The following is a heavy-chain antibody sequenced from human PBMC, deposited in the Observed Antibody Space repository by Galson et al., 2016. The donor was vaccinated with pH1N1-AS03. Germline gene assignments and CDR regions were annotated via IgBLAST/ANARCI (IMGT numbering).Heavy chain of an antibody. D-gene: IGHD1-14*01. CDR3: ARGPQEEITDSRWLRVHLRDFGWFYP. CDR1: GYIFTGFY. CDR2: INTDSGVT. J-gene: IGHJ5*02. V-gene: IGHV1-2*04. Sequence: SVKVSCKASGYIFTGFYVHWVRQAPGQGLEWMGWINTDSGVTNYAQKFEAWVTMTRDTSVSTAYMELYGLKSDDTAVYYCARGPQEEITDSRWLRVHLRDFGWFYPWGQGTLVTVSS.